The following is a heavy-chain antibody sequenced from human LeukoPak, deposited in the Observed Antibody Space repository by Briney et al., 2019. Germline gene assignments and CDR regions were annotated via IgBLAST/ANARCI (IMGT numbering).Heavy chain of an antibody. CDR1: GFTFSNYG. V-gene: IGHV3-30*02. CDR3: VQGGNYYYYMGV. CDR2: IRYDGSNK. Sequence: GGSQRLSCAASGFTFSNYGMHWVRQAPGKGLEWVALIRYDGSNKYYADSVKGRFTISRDNSKNSLYLQMNSLRPEDTALYYCVQGGNYYYYMGVWGKGTTVTVS. J-gene: IGHJ6*03. D-gene: IGHD3-16*01.